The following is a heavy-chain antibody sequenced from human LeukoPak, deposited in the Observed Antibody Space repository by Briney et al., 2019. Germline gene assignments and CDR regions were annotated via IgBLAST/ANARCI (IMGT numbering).Heavy chain of an antibody. Sequence: ASVKVSCKASGYTFTSYDINWVRQATGQGLEWMGWMNPNSGNTGYAQKFQGRVTITRNTSISTAYMELSSLRSEDTAVYYCARDLAVAGTSLDYWGQGTLVTVSS. CDR3: ARDLAVAGTSLDY. V-gene: IGHV1-8*03. J-gene: IGHJ4*02. CDR1: GYTFTSYD. D-gene: IGHD6-19*01. CDR2: MNPNSGNT.